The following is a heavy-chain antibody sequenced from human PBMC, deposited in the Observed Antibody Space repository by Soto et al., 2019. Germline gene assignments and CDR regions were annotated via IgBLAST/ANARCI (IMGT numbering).Heavy chain of an antibody. CDR3: ARTLSSAASPYDFDF. J-gene: IGHJ4*02. CDR2: ISSSNGNT. D-gene: IGHD6-25*01. CDR1: GYIFTSYG. V-gene: IGHV1-18*04. Sequence: QVQLMHSGAEVKKPGASVKVSCKASGYIFTSYGISWVRQAPGQGLEWMGWISSSNGNTRFAQKFQGSVTMTTDTSTTTAYMELRSLRSDDTAVYYCARTLSSAASPYDFDFWGQGTLVTVSS.